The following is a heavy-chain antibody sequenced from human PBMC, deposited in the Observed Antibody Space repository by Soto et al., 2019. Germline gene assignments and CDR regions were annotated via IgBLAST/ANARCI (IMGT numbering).Heavy chain of an antibody. Sequence: GASVKVSCKASGYIFIHYYIHWVRQAPGQGLEWMAIINPNGGSTNYAQKFQDRVTMTRDTSASTVYMELSSLRSEDTAMYYCTRSYISSSYWFDPWGQGTLVTVSS. CDR3: TRSYISSSYWFDP. CDR1: GYIFIHYY. CDR2: INPNGGST. J-gene: IGHJ5*02. V-gene: IGHV1-46*03. D-gene: IGHD6-6*01.